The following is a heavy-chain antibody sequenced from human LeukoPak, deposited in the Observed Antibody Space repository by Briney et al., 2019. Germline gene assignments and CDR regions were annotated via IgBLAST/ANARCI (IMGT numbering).Heavy chain of an antibody. CDR1: GFTFSSYA. J-gene: IGHJ4*02. V-gene: IGHV3-23*01. CDR3: AKVPGYCSSTSCYDTDPYYFDY. Sequence: GGSLRLSCAASGFTFSSYAMSWVRQAPGKGLEWVSAISGSGGSTYYADSVKGRLTISRDNSKNTLYLQMNSLRAEDTAVYYCAKVPGYCSSTSCYDTDPYYFDYWGQGTLVTVSS. D-gene: IGHD2-2*01. CDR2: ISGSGGST.